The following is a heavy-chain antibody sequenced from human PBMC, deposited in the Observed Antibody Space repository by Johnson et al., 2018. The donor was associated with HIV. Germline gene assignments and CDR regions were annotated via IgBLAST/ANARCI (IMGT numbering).Heavy chain of an antibody. V-gene: IGHV3-30*02. CDR1: GFTFSSYG. CDR3: AKGEAQEGWIQLQSYAFDF. Sequence: QVQLVESGGGVVQPGVSLRLSCAASGFTFSSYGMHWVRQAPGKGLEWVAFIRYDGGNQFYADSVKGRFTISRDNSKNRLYLQIDTVRPEDSAVYYCAKGEAQEGWIQLQSYAFDFWGQGTMVTVSS. CDR2: IRYDGGNQ. D-gene: IGHD5-18*01. J-gene: IGHJ3*01.